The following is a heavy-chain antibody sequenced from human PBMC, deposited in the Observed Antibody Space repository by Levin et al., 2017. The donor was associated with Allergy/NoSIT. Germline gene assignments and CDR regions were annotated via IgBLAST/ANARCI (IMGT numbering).Heavy chain of an antibody. D-gene: IGHD6-19*01. CDR1: GFTFNNYA. Sequence: GESLKISCAASGFTFNNYAMSWVRQAPGRGLEWVSAIINIVFGTYYADSVRARFTISRDNSKKTMYLQMNSLRAEDTAVYFCAKDAIRGSDQPYYFDYWGQGTLVTASS. CDR2: IINIVFGT. J-gene: IGHJ4*02. CDR3: AKDAIRGSDQPYYFDY. V-gene: IGHV3-23*01.